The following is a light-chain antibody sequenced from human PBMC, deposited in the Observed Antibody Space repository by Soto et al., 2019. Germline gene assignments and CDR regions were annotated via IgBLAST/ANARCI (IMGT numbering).Light chain of an antibody. CDR2: GAS. CDR3: QQRGNWPSLT. V-gene: IGKV3-15*01. Sequence: VMTQSPGTLSMSPGERATLSCRASQSVSSKLAWYQQKPGQAPRLLIYGASTGATGIPARFSGSGSGTEFTLTISSLQSEDFAVYYCQQRGNWPSLTFGGGTKVEI. CDR1: QSVSSK. J-gene: IGKJ4*01.